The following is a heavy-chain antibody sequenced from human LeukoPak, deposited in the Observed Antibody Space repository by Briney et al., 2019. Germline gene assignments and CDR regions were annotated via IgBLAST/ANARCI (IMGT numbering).Heavy chain of an antibody. CDR3: ARDVGYCSGGSCYPPYGMDV. V-gene: IGHV1-69*04. J-gene: IGHJ6*02. Sequence: GSSATLSCKASGGTFSSYAISRVGQAPGQGLEWMGRIIPIFGIANYAQKFQGRVTITADKSTSTAYMELSSLRSEDTAVYYCARDVGYCSGGSCYPPYGMDVWGQGTTVTVSS. CDR1: GGTFSSYA. CDR2: IIPIFGIA. D-gene: IGHD2-15*01.